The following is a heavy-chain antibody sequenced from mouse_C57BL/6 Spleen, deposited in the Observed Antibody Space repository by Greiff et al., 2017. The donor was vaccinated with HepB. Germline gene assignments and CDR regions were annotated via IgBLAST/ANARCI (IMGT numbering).Heavy chain of an antibody. J-gene: IGHJ4*01. CDR3: ARHRYGYDDAMDY. CDR2: IWSDGST. V-gene: IGHV2-6-2*01. D-gene: IGHD2-2*01. CDR1: GFSLTSYG. Sequence: VAPSQSLSITCTVSGFSLTSYGVHWVRQPPGKGLEWLVVIWSDGSTTYNSALKSRLSISKDNSKSQVFLKMNSLQTDDTAMYYCARHRYGYDDAMDYWGQGTSVTVSS.